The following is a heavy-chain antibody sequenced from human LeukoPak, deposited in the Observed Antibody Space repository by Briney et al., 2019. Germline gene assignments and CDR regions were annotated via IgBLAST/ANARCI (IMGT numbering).Heavy chain of an antibody. V-gene: IGHV3-64*04. CDR2: ITTNGGST. Sequence: GGSLRLSCSASGFTFSSFAMHWVRQAPGKGLEYISAITTNGGSTYYVDSVRGRFTITRDNSKNTVFLQMDSLRAEDTGVYHCARDRGGSGFYYFDYWGQGTLVTVSS. J-gene: IGHJ4*02. CDR1: GFTFSSFA. D-gene: IGHD2-15*01. CDR3: ARDRGGSGFYYFDY.